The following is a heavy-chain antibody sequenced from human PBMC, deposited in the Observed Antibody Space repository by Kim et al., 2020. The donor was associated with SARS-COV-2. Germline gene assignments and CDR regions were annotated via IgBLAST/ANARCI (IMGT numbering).Heavy chain of an antibody. CDR3: ASRGSSWSTVGAFDI. J-gene: IGHJ3*02. D-gene: IGHD6-13*01. V-gene: IGHV4-39*01. Sequence: NPSLKSRVTISVDTSKNQFSLKLSSVTAADTAVYYCASRGSSWSTVGAFDIWGQGTMVTVSS.